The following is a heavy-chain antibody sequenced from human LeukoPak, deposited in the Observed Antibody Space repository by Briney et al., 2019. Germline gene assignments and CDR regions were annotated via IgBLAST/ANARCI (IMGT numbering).Heavy chain of an antibody. V-gene: IGHV4-4*07. CDR2: IYTSGST. CDR3: ASWPFYCSSTSCSENY. J-gene: IGHJ4*02. CDR1: GGSISSYY. D-gene: IGHD2-2*01. Sequence: PSETLSLTCTVSGGSISSYYWSWIRQPAGKGLEWIGRIYTSGSTNYNPSLKSRVTISVDTSKNQFSLKLSSVTAADTAVYYCASWPFYCSSTSCSENYWGQGTLVTVSS.